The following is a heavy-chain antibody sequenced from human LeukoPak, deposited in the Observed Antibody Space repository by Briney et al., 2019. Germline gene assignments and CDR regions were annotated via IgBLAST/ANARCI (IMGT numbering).Heavy chain of an antibody. J-gene: IGHJ4*02. D-gene: IGHD6-13*01. Sequence: SETLSLTCSVSGGCISSTSYYWGWIRQPPGKGLEWIGSIFYSGSTFYNPSLKSRVTISVDTSKNQFSLKLNSVTAADTAVYHCARHPYSSSWFNYWGPGTLVTVSS. CDR1: GGCISSTSYY. CDR2: IFYSGST. V-gene: IGHV4-39*01. CDR3: ARHPYSSSWFNY.